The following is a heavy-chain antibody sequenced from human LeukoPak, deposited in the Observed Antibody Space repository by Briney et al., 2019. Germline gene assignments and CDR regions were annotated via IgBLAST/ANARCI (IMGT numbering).Heavy chain of an antibody. D-gene: IGHD2-2*01. CDR1: GGSISSYY. Sequence: SETLSLTCTVSGGSISSYYWSWIRQPPGKGLEWIGYIYYSGSTNYNPSLKSRVTISVDTSKNQFSLELSSVTAADTAVYYCARGYCSSTSCYLFDYWGQGTLVTVSS. CDR3: ARGYCSSTSCYLFDY. J-gene: IGHJ4*02. V-gene: IGHV4-59*01. CDR2: IYYSGST.